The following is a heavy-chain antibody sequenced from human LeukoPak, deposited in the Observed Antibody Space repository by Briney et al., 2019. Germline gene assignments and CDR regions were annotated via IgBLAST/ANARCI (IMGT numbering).Heavy chain of an antibody. CDR1: GGSFSGYY. CDR3: ARGPRGSNSYGLDV. CDR2: INHSGST. Sequence: SETLSLTCAAHGGSFSGYYRSWIRQPPGKGLEWIGEINHSGSTNYNPSLKSRVTISVDTSKNQFCLKLSSVTAADTAVYYCARGPRGSNSYGLDVWGQGTTVTVSS. D-gene: IGHD1-1*01. V-gene: IGHV4-34*01. J-gene: IGHJ6*02.